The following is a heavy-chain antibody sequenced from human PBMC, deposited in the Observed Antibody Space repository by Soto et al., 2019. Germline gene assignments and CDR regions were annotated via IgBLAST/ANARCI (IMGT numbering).Heavy chain of an antibody. Sequence: VKVSCKASGYTFTSYGISWVRQAPGQGLEWMGWISAYNGNTNYAQKLQGRVTMTTDTSTSTAYMELRSLRSDDTAVYYCARDTGIVVVPAAIPGYGMDVWGQGTTVTVSS. CDR3: ARDTGIVVVPAAIPGYGMDV. V-gene: IGHV1-18*01. J-gene: IGHJ6*02. D-gene: IGHD2-2*02. CDR2: ISAYNGNT. CDR1: GYTFTSYG.